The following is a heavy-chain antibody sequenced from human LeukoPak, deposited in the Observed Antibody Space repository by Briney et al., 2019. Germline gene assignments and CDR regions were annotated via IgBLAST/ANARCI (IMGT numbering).Heavy chain of an antibody. V-gene: IGHV4-59*01. CDR2: IYYSGGT. Sequence: MPSETLSLTCSVSGGSISSYYWSWIRQPPGKGLEWIGYIYYSGGTNYNPSLKSRVTISVDTSRNQFSLRLSSVTAADTAVYYYAREGVEDYYDSSGYLGDWGQGTLVTVSS. D-gene: IGHD3-22*01. CDR1: GGSISSYY. CDR3: AREGVEDYYDSSGYLGD. J-gene: IGHJ4*02.